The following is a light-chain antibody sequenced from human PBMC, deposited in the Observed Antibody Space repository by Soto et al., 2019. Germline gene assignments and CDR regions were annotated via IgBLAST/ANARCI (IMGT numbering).Light chain of an antibody. V-gene: IGKV3-15*01. CDR1: QSVSSN. J-gene: IGKJ2*01. CDR3: QQYNNLMYT. CDR2: GAS. Sequence: EIVMTQSPATLSVSPGERATLCCRASQSVSSNLAWYQQKPGQAPRLLIYGASTRATGIPARFSGSGSGTEFTLTISSLQSEDFAVYYCQQYNNLMYTFGQGTKLEIK.